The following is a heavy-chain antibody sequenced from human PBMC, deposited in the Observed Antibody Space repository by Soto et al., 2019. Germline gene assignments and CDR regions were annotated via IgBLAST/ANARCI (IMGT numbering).Heavy chain of an antibody. CDR2: SRTDNSHT. CDR1: GYTFTEFG. Sequence: QVQLLQSGPEVQKPGASVKVSCRAFGYTFTEFGISWVRQAPGQGLEWVGWSRTDNSHTNYAKSLQGRVNVTTDTSSNTADIELTSLTSADTAVYYCARAADLFACVWGRNDDLDIWGLATVFFVSS. J-gene: IGHJ3*02. D-gene: IGHD3-16*01. V-gene: IGHV1-18*01. CDR3: ARAADLFACVWGRNDDLDI.